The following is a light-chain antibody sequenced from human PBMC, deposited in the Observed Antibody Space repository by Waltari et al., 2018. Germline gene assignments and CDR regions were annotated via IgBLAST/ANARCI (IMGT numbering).Light chain of an antibody. CDR3: QVWDSGIIL. CDR1: HFGGKA. Sequence: SSELDQPRSVSVSPGQTATIPCGGDHFGGKAVQWYQQKSPQAPVLVIYADGSRPSGIPWRCSGSNSGDSATLTISGVEAGDEADYYCQVWDSGIILFGGGTRLSVL. CDR2: ADG. V-gene: IGLV3-21*01. J-gene: IGLJ2*01.